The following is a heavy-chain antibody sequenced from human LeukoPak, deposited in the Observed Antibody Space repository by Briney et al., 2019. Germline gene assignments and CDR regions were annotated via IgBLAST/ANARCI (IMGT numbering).Heavy chain of an antibody. D-gene: IGHD2-21*02. CDR3: AKLARPYCSGDCLQIDY. CDR2: ISHDGSIT. Sequence: AGGSLRLSCAASGFTFSSYGMHWVRQAPGKGLEWVAVISHDGSITYYVDSVKGRFTISRDNSKNTLYLQMHSLRAEDTAVYYCAKLARPYCSGDCLQIDYWGQGTLVPVSS. J-gene: IGHJ4*02. V-gene: IGHV3-30*18. CDR1: GFTFSSYG.